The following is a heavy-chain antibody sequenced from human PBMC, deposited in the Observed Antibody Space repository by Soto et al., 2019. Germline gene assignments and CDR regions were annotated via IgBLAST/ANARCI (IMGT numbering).Heavy chain of an antibody. Sequence: QVQLVESGGGVVQPGRSLRLSCAASGFTFSSYAMHWVRQAPGKGLEWVAVISYDGSNKYYADSVKGRFTISRDNSKNTLYRQKDSLRAEDTAVDYWGRGGVGSGYVDYYGIDVWGQGTTVTVSS. V-gene: IGHV3-30-3*01. CDR3: GRGGVGSGYVDYYGIDV. J-gene: IGHJ6*02. CDR2: ISYDGSNK. CDR1: GFTFSSYA. D-gene: IGHD3-3*01.